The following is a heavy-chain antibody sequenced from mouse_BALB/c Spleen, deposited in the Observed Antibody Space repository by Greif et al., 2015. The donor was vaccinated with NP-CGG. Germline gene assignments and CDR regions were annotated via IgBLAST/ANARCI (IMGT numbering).Heavy chain of an antibody. D-gene: IGHD4-1*01. Sequence: VQLQQSGPELVKPGASVKISCKASGYNFTDYYINWVKQKPGQGLEWIGWIYPGSGNTKYNEKFKGKATLTVDTSSSTAYMQLSSLTSEDTAVYFCARRTGTEAMDYWGQGTSVTVSS. V-gene: IGHV1-84*02. CDR1: GYNFTDYY. CDR2: IYPGSGNT. J-gene: IGHJ4*01. CDR3: ARRTGTEAMDY.